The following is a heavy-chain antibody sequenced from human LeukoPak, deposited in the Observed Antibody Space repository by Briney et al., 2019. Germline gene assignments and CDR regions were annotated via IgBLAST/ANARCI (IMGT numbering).Heavy chain of an antibody. CDR1: GGSVSSGSYY. V-gene: IGHV4-61*01. J-gene: IGHJ4*02. Sequence: SETLSLTCTVSGGSVSSGSYYWSWIRQPPEKGLEWIGYIYYSGSTNYNPSLKSRVTISVDTSKNQFSLKLSSVTAADTAVYYCARESVRASSGYYDLHYFDYWGQGTLVTVSS. CDR3: ARESVRASSGYYDLHYFDY. CDR2: IYYSGST. D-gene: IGHD3-22*01.